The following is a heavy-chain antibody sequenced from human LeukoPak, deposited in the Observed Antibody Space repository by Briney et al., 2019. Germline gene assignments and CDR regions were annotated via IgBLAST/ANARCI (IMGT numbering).Heavy chain of an antibody. J-gene: IGHJ3*02. CDR2: IYYSGST. CDR1: GGSISSSNY. V-gene: IGHV4-39*07. Sequence: SETLSLTCTVSGGSISSSNYWGWIRQPPGKGLEWIGSIYYSGSTYYNPSLKSRVTISVDTSKNQFSLKLSSVTAADTAVYYCRGTVTGDDAFDIWGQGTMVTVSS. CDR3: RGTVTGDDAFDI. D-gene: IGHD4-17*01.